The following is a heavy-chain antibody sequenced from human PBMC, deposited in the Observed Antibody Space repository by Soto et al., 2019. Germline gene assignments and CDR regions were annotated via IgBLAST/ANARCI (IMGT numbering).Heavy chain of an antibody. Sequence: QITLKESGPTLVKPTQTLTLTCTFSEFSLTTSGVGVGWIRQPPGKALEWLAVIYWDDSKHYSPSLKSRLTITKDTSKNQVVLTMTNMDPVDTATYYCTHKGYGDYPLDYWGQGTLDTVSS. CDR2: IYWDDSK. V-gene: IGHV2-5*02. J-gene: IGHJ4*02. CDR1: EFSLTTSGVG. CDR3: THKGYGDYPLDY. D-gene: IGHD4-17*01.